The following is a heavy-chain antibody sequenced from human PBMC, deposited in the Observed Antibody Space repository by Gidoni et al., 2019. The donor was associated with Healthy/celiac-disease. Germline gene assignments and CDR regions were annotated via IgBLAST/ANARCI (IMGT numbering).Heavy chain of an antibody. Sequence: EVQLVESGGGLVKPGGSLRLSCAPSGFPFSNAWRRGVRQAPGKGLEWVGRIKSKTDGGTTDYAETVKGRFTISRDDSKNTLYLQMNSLKTEDTAVYYCTTDRHYYDSSLTYFQHWGQGTLVTVSS. CDR3: TTDRHYYDSSLTYFQH. D-gene: IGHD3-22*01. CDR1: GFPFSNAW. J-gene: IGHJ1*01. V-gene: IGHV3-15*01. CDR2: IKSKTDGGTT.